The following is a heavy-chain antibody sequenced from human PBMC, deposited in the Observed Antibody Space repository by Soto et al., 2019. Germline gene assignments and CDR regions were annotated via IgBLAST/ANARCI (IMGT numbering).Heavy chain of an antibody. V-gene: IGHV3-30*18. J-gene: IGHJ6*02. Sequence: EQLVESGGGAVQPGRSLRLSCAAPGVTLSSYGMHWVRQGPGKGLEWVAVISYDGSNTYYADSVKGRFTISRDNSKNTLFLQMNSLRAEDTAVYYCAKDSSAGPGASPLFYYYYGMDVWGQGTTVTVSS. CDR1: GVTLSSYG. CDR3: AKDSSAGPGASPLFYYYYGMDV. D-gene: IGHD1-26*01. CDR2: ISYDGSNT.